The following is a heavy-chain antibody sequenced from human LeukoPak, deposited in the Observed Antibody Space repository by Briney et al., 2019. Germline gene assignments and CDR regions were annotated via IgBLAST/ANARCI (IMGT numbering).Heavy chain of an antibody. Sequence: GGSLRLSCAASGFTFDDYAMHWVRQAPGKGLEWVSLISGGGGSTYYADSVKGRFTISRDNNKNSLYLQMNSLRTEDTALYYCAKEVVLAATGNWFDPWGQGTLVTVSS. V-gene: IGHV3-43*02. J-gene: IGHJ5*02. CDR1: GFTFDDYA. CDR3: AKEVVLAATGNWFDP. CDR2: ISGGGGST. D-gene: IGHD2-15*01.